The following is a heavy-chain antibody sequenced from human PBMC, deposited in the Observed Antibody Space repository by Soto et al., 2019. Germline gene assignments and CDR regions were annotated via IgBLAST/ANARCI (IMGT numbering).Heavy chain of an antibody. Sequence: QVQLQQWCGGLLKPSETLSLTCAVYGGSFSGYSWTWIRQPPGTGLEWIGEINHSGSTNYNPSLKGRVTISVDTSKNHFSLKLTSVTAADTAVYYCARDKITGLFDYWGQGTLVTVSS. D-gene: IGHD2-8*02. CDR1: GGSFSGYS. CDR2: INHSGST. V-gene: IGHV4-34*01. CDR3: ARDKITGLFDY. J-gene: IGHJ4*02.